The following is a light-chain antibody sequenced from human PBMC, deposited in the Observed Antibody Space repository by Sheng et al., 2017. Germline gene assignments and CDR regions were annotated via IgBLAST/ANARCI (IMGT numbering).Light chain of an antibody. CDR3: QQYGNSPWT. Sequence: DTVLTQSPGTLSVSPGARAILSCGASQSVSYNYVAWYQQKPGQAPXLLIYGASSRTAGIPPDXFRGSGSGTDFSLTISRVEPEDFAVYYCQQYGNSPWTFGQGTKVEI. CDR1: QSVSYNY. J-gene: IGKJ1*01. V-gene: IGKV3-20*01. CDR2: GAS.